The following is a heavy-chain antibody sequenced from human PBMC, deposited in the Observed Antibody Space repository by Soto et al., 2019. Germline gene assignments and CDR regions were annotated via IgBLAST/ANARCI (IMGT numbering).Heavy chain of an antibody. Sequence: ASVKVSCKASGYTFTSYYMHWVRQAPGQGLEWMGIINPSGGSTSYAQKFQGRVTMTRDTSTSTVYMELSSLRSEDTAVYYCAGAQDLFGVVRQYYYYGMDVWGQGTTVTVSS. CDR2: INPSGGST. D-gene: IGHD3-3*01. J-gene: IGHJ6*02. CDR1: GYTFTSYY. CDR3: AGAQDLFGVVRQYYYYGMDV. V-gene: IGHV1-46*01.